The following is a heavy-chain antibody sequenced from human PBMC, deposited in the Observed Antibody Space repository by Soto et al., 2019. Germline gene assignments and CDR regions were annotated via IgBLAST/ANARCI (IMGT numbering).Heavy chain of an antibody. CDR2: IYQSGVT. J-gene: IGHJ5*02. D-gene: IGHD2-2*01. CDR1: GDSYSISTYS. V-gene: IGHV4-30-2*01. Sequence: SETLSLTCNMSGDSYSISTYSWRWIRQPPGKALQWIGFIYQSGVTSYNPSLASRVSISLDRSNNQCSLKLKSVTAADTAVYFCAGMPYPIGLRFDPWGPGTLVT. CDR3: AGMPYPIGLRFDP.